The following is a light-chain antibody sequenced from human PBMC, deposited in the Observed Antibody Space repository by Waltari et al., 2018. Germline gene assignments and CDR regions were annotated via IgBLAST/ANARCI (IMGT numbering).Light chain of an antibody. CDR1: GSDVGGSDH. J-gene: IGLJ2*01. CDR2: DVY. Sequence: QSALTQPASVSGSPGQAIIISCTGTGSDVGGSDHVSCYQQYPGKAPRLIIYDVYNRPSGVSNRFSGSKSDNTASLTISGLQAEDESVYYCSSYTSSGVVFGGGTKLTVL. V-gene: IGLV2-14*01. CDR3: SSYTSSGVV.